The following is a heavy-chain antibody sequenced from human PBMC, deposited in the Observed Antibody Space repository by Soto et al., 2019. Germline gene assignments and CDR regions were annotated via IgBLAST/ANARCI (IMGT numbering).Heavy chain of an antibody. CDR3: ARDGDHVTMVRGVMYAGWFDP. CDR2: ISYDGSNK. J-gene: IGHJ5*02. V-gene: IGHV3-30-3*01. CDR1: GFTFSSYA. D-gene: IGHD3-10*01. Sequence: QVQLVESGGGVVQPGRSLRLSCAASGFTFSSYAMHWVRQAPGKGLEWVAVISYDGSNKYYADSVKGRFTISRDNSKNTLYLQMNSLRAEDTAVYYCARDGDHVTMVRGVMYAGWFDPWGQGTLVTVSS.